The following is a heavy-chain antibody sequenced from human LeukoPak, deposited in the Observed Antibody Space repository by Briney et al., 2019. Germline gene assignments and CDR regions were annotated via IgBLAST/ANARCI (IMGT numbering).Heavy chain of an antibody. Sequence: ASVKVSCKTSGYTFTAYYMHWVRQAPGQGLEWMGWINPNSGDTNYAQDFQGRVTMTRDTSISTAYMELSRLTYDDTAVYYCARRRDYDFDCWGQGTLVTVSS. CDR1: GYTFTAYY. CDR2: INPNSGDT. CDR3: ARRRDYDFDC. D-gene: IGHD3-22*01. V-gene: IGHV1-2*02. J-gene: IGHJ4*02.